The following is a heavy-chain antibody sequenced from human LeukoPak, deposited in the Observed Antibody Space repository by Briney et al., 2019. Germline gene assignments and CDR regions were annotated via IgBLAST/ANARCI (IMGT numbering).Heavy chain of an antibody. CDR3: AGSGARTDY. Sequence: PGGSLRLSCAASGFTFSSYSMNWVRQAPGKGLEWISYINSRSTTIYYTDSVKGRFTISRDNAKNLLYLRMNSLRDEDSAVYFCAGSGARTDYWGQGTLVTVSS. CDR1: GFTFSSYS. CDR2: INSRSTTI. J-gene: IGHJ4*02. V-gene: IGHV3-48*02. D-gene: IGHD1-26*01.